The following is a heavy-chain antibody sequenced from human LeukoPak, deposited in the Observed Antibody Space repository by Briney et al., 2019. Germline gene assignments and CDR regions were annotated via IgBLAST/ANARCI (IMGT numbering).Heavy chain of an antibody. V-gene: IGHV4-59*06. CDR2: IYYSGST. D-gene: IGHD2-8*01. CDR3: AGDHCTNGVCPDYYYGMDV. CDR1: GGSISSYY. Sequence: KASETLSLTCTVSGGSISSYYWSWIRQPPGKGLEWIGYIYYSGSTYYNPSLKSRVTISVDTSKNQFSLKLSSVTAADTAVYYCAGDHCTNGVCPDYYYGMDVWGQGTTVTVSS. J-gene: IGHJ6*02.